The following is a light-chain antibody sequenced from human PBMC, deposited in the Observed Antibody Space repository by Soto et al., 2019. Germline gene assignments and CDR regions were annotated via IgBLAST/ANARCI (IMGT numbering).Light chain of an antibody. V-gene: IGLV2-14*01. J-gene: IGLJ2*01. CDR1: SSDVGGYNY. CDR3: SSYTSSSTPVV. CDR2: EVN. Sequence: QSALTQPASVSGSPGQSITISCTGTSSDVGGYNYVSWYQHHPDKAPKLMIFEVNNRPSGVSNRFSGSKSGNTASLTISGLQAEDEADYYCSSYTSSSTPVVFGGGTKLTVL.